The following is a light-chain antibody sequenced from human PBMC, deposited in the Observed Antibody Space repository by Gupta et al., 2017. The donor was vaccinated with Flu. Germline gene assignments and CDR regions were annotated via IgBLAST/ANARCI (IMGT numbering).Light chain of an antibody. CDR1: KLGDKY. J-gene: IGLJ1*01. Sequence: SYALTQPPSVSVSPGQTASITCSGDKLGDKYVCWYQQRPGQSPVLVIYQDTKRPSGIPERFSGSNSGNTATLTISGTQTMDEADYYCQAWDANTLYVFGTGTKVTVL. V-gene: IGLV3-1*01. CDR2: QDT. CDR3: QAWDANTLYV.